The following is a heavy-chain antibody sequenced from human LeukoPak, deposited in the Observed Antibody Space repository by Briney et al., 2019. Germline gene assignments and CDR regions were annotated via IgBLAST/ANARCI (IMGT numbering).Heavy chain of an antibody. Sequence: SETLSLTCAVYGGSFSGYYWSWIRQPPGKGLEWIGEINHSGGTNYNPSLKSRVTISVDTSKNQFSLKLSSATAADTAMYYCARGRFVPPRGSYYFDYWGQGTLVTVSS. V-gene: IGHV4-34*01. CDR3: ARGRFVPPRGSYYFDY. J-gene: IGHJ4*02. D-gene: IGHD2-8*01. CDR2: INHSGGT. CDR1: GGSFSGYY.